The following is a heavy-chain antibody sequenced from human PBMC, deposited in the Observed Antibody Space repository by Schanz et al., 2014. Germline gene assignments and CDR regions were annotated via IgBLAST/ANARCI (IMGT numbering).Heavy chain of an antibody. CDR3: AKGRFGELSAFDI. J-gene: IGHJ3*02. CDR1: GFSFTTYA. D-gene: IGHD3-10*01. Sequence: EVQLAESGGGLVPPGGSLRLSCAASGFSFTTYAMSWVRQAPGKGLEWVSAIGGSGGSTYYADSVKGRFTISRDNSKNTLYLQMNSLRAEDTAVYYCAKGRFGELSAFDIWGQGTMVTVSS. CDR2: IGGSGGST. V-gene: IGHV3-23*04.